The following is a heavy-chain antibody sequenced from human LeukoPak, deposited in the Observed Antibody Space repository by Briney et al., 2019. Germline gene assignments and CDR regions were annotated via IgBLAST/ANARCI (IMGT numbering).Heavy chain of an antibody. J-gene: IGHJ4*02. Sequence: GASVKVSCKASGYTFTSYYRHWVRQAPRQGLEWMGIINPSGGSTSYAQKFQGRVTMTRDTSTSTVYMEMSSLRSEDTAVYYCARDGGGSYVPYWGQGTLVTVSS. CDR3: ARDGGGSYVPY. D-gene: IGHD1-26*01. CDR2: INPSGGST. V-gene: IGHV1-46*01. CDR1: GYTFTSYY.